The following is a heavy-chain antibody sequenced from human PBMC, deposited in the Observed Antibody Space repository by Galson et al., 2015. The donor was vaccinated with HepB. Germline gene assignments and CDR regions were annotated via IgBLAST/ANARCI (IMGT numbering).Heavy chain of an antibody. J-gene: IGHJ4*02. V-gene: IGHV1-2*02. CDR1: GYTFTGYY. CDR3: ARDRASGSYPIDY. Sequence: SVKVSCKASGYTFTGYYMHWVRQAPGQGLEWMGWINPNSGGTNYAQKFQGRVTMTRDTSISTAYMELSRLRSDDTAVYYCARDRASGSYPIDYWGQGTLVTVSS. D-gene: IGHD1-26*01. CDR2: INPNSGGT.